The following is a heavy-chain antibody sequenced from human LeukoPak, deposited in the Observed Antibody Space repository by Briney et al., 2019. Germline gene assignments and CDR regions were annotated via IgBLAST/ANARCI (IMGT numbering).Heavy chain of an antibody. CDR1: GGSISSSNW. Sequence: SETLSLTCAVSGGSISSSNWWSWVRQPPGKGLEWIGEIYHSGSTNYSPSLKSRITISVDKSKNQFSLNLSSVTAADTAVYYCARFYYDSSGYQYFDYWGQGTLVTVSS. V-gene: IGHV4-4*02. D-gene: IGHD3-22*01. CDR2: IYHSGST. J-gene: IGHJ4*02. CDR3: ARFYYDSSGYQYFDY.